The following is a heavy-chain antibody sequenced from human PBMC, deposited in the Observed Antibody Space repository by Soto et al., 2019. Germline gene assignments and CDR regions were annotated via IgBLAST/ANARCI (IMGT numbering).Heavy chain of an antibody. J-gene: IGHJ4*02. CDR2: ISASGAYT. V-gene: IGHV3-23*01. CDR3: AKEVIAARPYYFDY. D-gene: IGHD6-6*01. CDR1: GFTFSSYA. Sequence: GSLLLSCSASGFTFSSYAVSWARQTPGKGLEWVSTISASGAYTYYADSVKGRFTISRDNSKNTLYLQMRSLRAGDTDTYYCAKEVIAARPYYFDYWGQGTLVTVYS.